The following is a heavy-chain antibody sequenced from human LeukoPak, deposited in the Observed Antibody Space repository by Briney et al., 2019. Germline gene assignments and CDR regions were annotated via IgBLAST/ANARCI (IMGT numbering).Heavy chain of an antibody. V-gene: IGHV3-23*01. CDR2: ISGSGGST. D-gene: IGHD6-19*01. J-gene: IGHJ1*01. CDR1: GFTFSSYA. Sequence: GGSLRLSCAASGFTFSSYAMSGVRQAPGKGLEGVSAISGSGGSTYYADSVKGRFTISRDNSKNTLYLQMNSLRAEDTAVYYCAKWLVGRYFQHWGQGTLVTVSS. CDR3: AKWLVGRYFQH.